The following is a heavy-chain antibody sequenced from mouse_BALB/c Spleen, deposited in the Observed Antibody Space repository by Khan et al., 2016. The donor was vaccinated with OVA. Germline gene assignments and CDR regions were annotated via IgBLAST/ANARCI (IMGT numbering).Heavy chain of an antibody. J-gene: IGHJ4*01. V-gene: IGHV1-18*01. CDR2: INPKNGVT. CDR3: ARDAGRY. D-gene: IGHD3-3*01. CDR1: GYTFTEYT. Sequence: VQLQQSGPELVKPGASVKISCKTSGYTFTEYTLHWVKQSHGKSLGWIGVINPKNGVTSYNQKFRGKATLTVDKSSSTAYMEFRSLTSEDSAVYDCARDAGRYWGQGTSVTVSS.